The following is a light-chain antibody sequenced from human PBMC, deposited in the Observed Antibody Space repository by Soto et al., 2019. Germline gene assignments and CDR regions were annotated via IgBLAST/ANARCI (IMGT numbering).Light chain of an antibody. CDR3: QKYNGAPLT. J-gene: IGKJ4*01. CDR2: GAS. CDR1: QGVGTY. V-gene: IGKV1-27*01. Sequence: DIQMTQSPSSLSASVGDRVTITCRASQGVGTYLAWYQQRPGKSPKLLIYGASTLQSGVPSRFSGSGSGTDFTLTISSLQPEDVATYYCQKYNGAPLTFGGGTKVEIK.